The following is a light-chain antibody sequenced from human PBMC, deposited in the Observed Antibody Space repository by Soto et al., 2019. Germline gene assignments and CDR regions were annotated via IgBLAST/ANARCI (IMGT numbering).Light chain of an antibody. CDR1: QSISSW. V-gene: IGKV1-5*03. Sequence: DIQMTQSPSTLSASAGDRVTITCRASQSISSWLAWYQQKPGKAPKLLIYKASSLESGVPSRFSDSGSGTEFTLTISSLQPDDFATYYCQQYNSYPWTFGQGTKVDIK. CDR3: QQYNSYPWT. J-gene: IGKJ1*01. CDR2: KAS.